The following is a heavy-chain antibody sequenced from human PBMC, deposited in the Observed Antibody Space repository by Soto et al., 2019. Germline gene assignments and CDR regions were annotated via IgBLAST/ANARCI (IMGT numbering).Heavy chain of an antibody. D-gene: IGHD6-13*01. CDR3: AKDNSPEYIAAAGIRDNWFDP. J-gene: IGHJ5*02. CDR2: IYSGGST. Sequence: GGSLRLSCAASGFTFTRYAMSWVRQAPGKGLEWVSVIYSGGSTYYADSVKGRFTISRDNSKNTLYLQMNSLRAEDTALYYCAKDNSPEYIAAAGIRDNWFDPWGQGTLVTVSS. V-gene: IGHV3-23*03. CDR1: GFTFTRYA.